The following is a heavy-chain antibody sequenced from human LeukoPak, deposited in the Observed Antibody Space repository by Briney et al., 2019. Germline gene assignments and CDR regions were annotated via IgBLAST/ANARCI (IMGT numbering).Heavy chain of an antibody. V-gene: IGHV1-2*06. D-gene: IGHD3-3*01. CDR3: ARETKLEWLLIFDY. Sequence: ASVKVSCKASGYTFTGYYLHWVRQAPGQGPEWMGRINPDSGGTNYAQKFQGRVIMTRDTSINTAYMELSRLRSDGTAVYYCARETKLEWLLIFDYWGQGTLVTVSS. CDR1: GYTFTGYY. J-gene: IGHJ4*02. CDR2: INPDSGGT.